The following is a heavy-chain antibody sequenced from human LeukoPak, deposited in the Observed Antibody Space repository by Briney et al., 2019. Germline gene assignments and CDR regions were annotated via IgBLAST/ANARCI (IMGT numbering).Heavy chain of an antibody. J-gene: IGHJ4*02. CDR3: ARNYYYDSTRLYYFDY. V-gene: IGHV3-30*03. CDR2: ISYDGSNK. Sequence: PGRSLRLSCAASGFTFSSYGMHWVRQAPGKGLEWVAVISYDGSNKYYADSVKGRFTISRDNSKNTLYLQMNSLRAEDTAVYYCARNYYYDSTRLYYFDYWGQGTLVTVSS. CDR1: GFTFSSYG. D-gene: IGHD3-22*01.